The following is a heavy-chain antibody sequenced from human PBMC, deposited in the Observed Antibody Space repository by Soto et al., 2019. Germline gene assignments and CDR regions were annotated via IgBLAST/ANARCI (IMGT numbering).Heavy chain of an antibody. CDR2: IYYSGSP. J-gene: IGHJ5*02. V-gene: IGHV4-31*03. CDR3: AKGGFSSSGDWLDP. D-gene: IGHD6-13*01. Sequence: TLSLTCSVSGGSISSGAHYWSWIRQHPGKGLEWIGYIYYSGSPSYNPSLQSRVSISVDTSKNQFFLTLSSVTGADTAMYYCAKGGFSSSGDWLDPWGQGTLVTVSS. CDR1: GGSISSGAHY.